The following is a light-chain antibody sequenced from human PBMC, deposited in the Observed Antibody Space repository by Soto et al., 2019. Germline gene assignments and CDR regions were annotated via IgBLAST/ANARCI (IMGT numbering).Light chain of an antibody. Sequence: DIQLTQSPSTLSASVGDRVTITCRASETISSWLAWYQQKPEKAPKLLIHKASRLESGVPSRFSGGGSGTEFTLTISSLQPDDFATYYCQHYKTYPLTFGGGTQVEIK. CDR3: QHYKTYPLT. CDR2: KAS. V-gene: IGKV1-5*03. J-gene: IGKJ4*01. CDR1: ETISSW.